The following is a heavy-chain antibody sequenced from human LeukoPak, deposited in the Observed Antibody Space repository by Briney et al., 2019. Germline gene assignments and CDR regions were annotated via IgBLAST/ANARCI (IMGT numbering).Heavy chain of an antibody. D-gene: IGHD3-16*01. V-gene: IGHV3-23*01. CDR2: ISGSGGST. J-gene: IGHJ5*02. CDR3: AKGLLRQPFDP. CDR1: GFIFTNYA. Sequence: GGSLRLSCAASGFIFTNYAMTWVRQAPGKGLEWVSAISGSGGSTNYADSVKGRFTISRDNSKNTLYLQMNSLRAEDTAVYYCAKGLLRQPFDPWGQGTLVTVSS.